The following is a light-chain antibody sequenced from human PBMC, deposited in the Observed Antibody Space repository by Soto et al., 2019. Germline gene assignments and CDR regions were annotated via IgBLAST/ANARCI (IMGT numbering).Light chain of an antibody. CDR2: AAS. V-gene: IGKV1-33*01. J-gene: IGKJ2*01. CDR1: QDISNH. CDR3: QHYGSLPYI. Sequence: DIQMTQSPSSLSASAGDRVTITCQASQDISNHLNWYQQKPGEAPKLLIYAASKLEEGVPSRFSGSGSGTDFSFTINRLQPEDIAIYWCQHYGSLPYIFDQGTKVEIK.